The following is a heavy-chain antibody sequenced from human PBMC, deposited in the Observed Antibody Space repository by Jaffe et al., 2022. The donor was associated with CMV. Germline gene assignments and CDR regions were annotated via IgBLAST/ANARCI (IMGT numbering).Heavy chain of an antibody. J-gene: IGHJ4*02. CDR1: GFTFGDYA. CDR3: SSYYDSSGYYY. V-gene: IGHV3-49*04. D-gene: IGHD3-22*01. Sequence: EVQLVESGGGLVQPGRSLRLSCTASGFTFGDYAMSWVRQAPGKGLEWVGFIRSKAYGGTTEYAASVKGRFTISRDDSKSIAYLQMNSLKTEDTAVYYCSSYYDSSGYYYWGQGTLVTVSS. CDR2: IRSKAYGGTT.